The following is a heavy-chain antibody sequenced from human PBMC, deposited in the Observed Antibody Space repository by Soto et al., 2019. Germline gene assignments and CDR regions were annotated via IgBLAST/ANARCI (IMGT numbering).Heavy chain of an antibody. D-gene: IGHD2-2*01. CDR3: ASTNIVVVPAAIAWFDP. Sequence: GASVKVSCKASGYTFTSYAMHWVRQAPGQRLEWMGWINAGNGNTKYSQKFQGRVTITRDESTSTAYMELSSLRSEDTAVYYCASTNIVVVPAAIAWFDPWGQGTLVTVSS. J-gene: IGHJ5*02. V-gene: IGHV1-3*01. CDR1: GYTFTSYA. CDR2: INAGNGNT.